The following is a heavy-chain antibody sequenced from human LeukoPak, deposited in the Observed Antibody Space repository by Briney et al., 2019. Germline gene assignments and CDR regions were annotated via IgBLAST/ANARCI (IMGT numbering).Heavy chain of an antibody. V-gene: IGHV4-59*01. CDR1: GGSISSDY. D-gene: IGHD7-27*01. CDR3: ARGANWGSPDY. Sequence: PSETLSLTCTVSGGSISSDYWSWIRQSPGKGLEWIGYVYYSGTTSYNPSLKSRVTISLDTSKNQFSLKLSSVTAADTAVYYCARGANWGSPDYWGQGTLVTVSS. J-gene: IGHJ4*02. CDR2: VYYSGTT.